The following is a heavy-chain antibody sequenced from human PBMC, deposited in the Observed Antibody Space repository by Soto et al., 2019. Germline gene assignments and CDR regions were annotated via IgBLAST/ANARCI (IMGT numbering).Heavy chain of an antibody. Sequence: QVQLVQSGAEVKKPGASVKVSCKASGYTFTSYAMHWVRQAPGQRLEWMGWINAGNGNTKYSQKFQGRVTITRDTSASTAYMEPSSLRSEDTAVYYCARVTTGTTASSYYYYYMDVWGKGTTVTVSS. V-gene: IGHV1-3*01. D-gene: IGHD1-7*01. CDR3: ARVTTGTTASSYYYYYMDV. CDR1: GYTFTSYA. J-gene: IGHJ6*03. CDR2: INAGNGNT.